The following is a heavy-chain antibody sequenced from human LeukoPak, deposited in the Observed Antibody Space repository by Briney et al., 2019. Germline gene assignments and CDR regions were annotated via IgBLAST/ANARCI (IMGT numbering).Heavy chain of an antibody. CDR2: IIPIFGTA. D-gene: IGHD3-10*01. J-gene: IGHJ4*02. Sequence: GASVKVSCKASGGTFSSYAISWVRQAPGQGLEWMGGIIPIFGTANYAQKFQGRVTITADESTSTAYMELSSLRSEDTAVYYCASHFGVRPFAYWGQGTLVTVSS. V-gene: IGHV1-69*13. CDR3: ASHFGVRPFAY. CDR1: GGTFSSYA.